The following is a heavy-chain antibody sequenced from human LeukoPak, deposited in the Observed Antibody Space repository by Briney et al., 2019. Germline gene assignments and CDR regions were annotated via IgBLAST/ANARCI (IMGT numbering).Heavy chain of an antibody. CDR1: GFTFSSYS. J-gene: IGHJ1*01. Sequence: PGGSLRLSCAASGFTFSSYSMNWVRQAPGKGLEWVSYISSSSSTIYYADSVKGRFTISRDNAKNSLYLQMNSLRAEDTAVYYCARVVSSSSRQYFQHWGQGTLVTVSS. D-gene: IGHD6-6*01. CDR3: ARVVSSSSRQYFQH. V-gene: IGHV3-48*01. CDR2: ISSSSSTI.